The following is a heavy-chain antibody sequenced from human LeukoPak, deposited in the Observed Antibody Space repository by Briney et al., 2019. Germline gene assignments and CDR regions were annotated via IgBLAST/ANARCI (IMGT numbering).Heavy chain of an antibody. J-gene: IGHJ6*04. V-gene: IGHV5-10-1*01. Sequence: PGESLKISCKGSGYSFTSYWISWVRQMPGKGLEWMGRIDPSDSYTNYSPSFQGHVTISADKSISTAYPQWSSLKASDTAMYYCAIRTDYDILTGNYYYYGMDVWGKGTTVTVSS. CDR3: AIRTDYDILTGNYYYYGMDV. D-gene: IGHD3-9*01. CDR2: IDPSDSYT. CDR1: GYSFTSYW.